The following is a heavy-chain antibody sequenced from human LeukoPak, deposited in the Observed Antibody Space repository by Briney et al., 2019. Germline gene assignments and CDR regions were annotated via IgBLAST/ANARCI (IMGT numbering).Heavy chain of an antibody. V-gene: IGHV4-4*07. D-gene: IGHD3-10*01. CDR1: GGSISGYY. Sequence: SETLSLTCTVSGGSISGYYWSWIRQPAGKGLGWLGRIYTSGSTNYNPSLKSRVTVSVDTSKNQFSLKLSSVTAADTAVYYCARGAYGSGSLTWFDLWGQGTLVTVSS. J-gene: IGHJ5*02. CDR3: ARGAYGSGSLTWFDL. CDR2: IYTSGST.